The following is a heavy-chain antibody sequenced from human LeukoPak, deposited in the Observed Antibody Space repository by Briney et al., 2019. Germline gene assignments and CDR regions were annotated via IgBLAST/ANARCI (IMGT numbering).Heavy chain of an antibody. J-gene: IGHJ4*02. CDR3: AKGGRRHYGDYVAF. CDR1: GFTVNSYA. Sequence: GGSLRLSCDASGFTVNSYAMNWVRQAPGKGLEWVSVISASGDNTYYADSVKGRFTISRDDSKNTVYLQMNSLRADDTAVYHCAKGGRRHYGDYVAFWGQGTLVTASS. D-gene: IGHD4-17*01. CDR2: ISASGDNT. V-gene: IGHV3-23*01.